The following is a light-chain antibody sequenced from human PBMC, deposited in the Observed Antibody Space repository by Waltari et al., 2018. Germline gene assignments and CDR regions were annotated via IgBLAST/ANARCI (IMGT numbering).Light chain of an antibody. V-gene: IGKV1-5*03. J-gene: IGKJ2*03. CDR3: QQYNNFYMYS. CDR1: QNINIW. Sequence: DIQMTQSPSTLSASIGDRVTITCRAIQNINIWWPWDQQKPGKAPTLLIYKASTLESGVPSRFSGSGSGAEVTLTISSLQPDDFATYFCQQYNNFYMYSFGQGTKLEIK. CDR2: KAS.